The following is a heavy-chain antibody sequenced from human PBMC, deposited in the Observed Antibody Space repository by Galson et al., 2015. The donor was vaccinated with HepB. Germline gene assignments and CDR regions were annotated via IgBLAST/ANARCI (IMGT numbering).Heavy chain of an antibody. CDR2: ISYDGSNK. CDR1: GFTFSSYA. D-gene: IGHD3-22*01. V-gene: IGHV3-30-3*01. J-gene: IGHJ5*02. Sequence: SLRLSCAASGFTFSSYAMHWVRQAPGKGLEWVAGISYDGSNKYYADSVKGRFTISRDNSKNTLYLQMNSLRAEGTAVYYCAREGRSGIVVVIRWGWFDPWGQGTLVTVSS. CDR3: AREGRSGIVVVIRWGWFDP.